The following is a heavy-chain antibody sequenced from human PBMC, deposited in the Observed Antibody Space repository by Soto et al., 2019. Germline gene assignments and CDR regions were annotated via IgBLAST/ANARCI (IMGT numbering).Heavy chain of an antibody. CDR1: GGSISSYY. Sequence: SETLSLTCTVSGGSISSYYWSWIRQPPGKGLEWIGYIYYSGSTNCNPSLKSRVTISVDTSKNQFSLKLSSVTAADTAVYYCARSWGYSSGWYVFDYWGQGTLVTVSS. V-gene: IGHV4-59*01. J-gene: IGHJ4*02. CDR2: IYYSGST. CDR3: ARSWGYSSGWYVFDY. D-gene: IGHD6-19*01.